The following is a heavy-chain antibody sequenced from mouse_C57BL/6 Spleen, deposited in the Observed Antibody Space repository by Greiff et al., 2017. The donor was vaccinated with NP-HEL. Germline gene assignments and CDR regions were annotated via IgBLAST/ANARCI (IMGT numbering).Heavy chain of an antibody. Sequence: EVHLVESGGGLVKPGGSLKLSCAASGFTFSDYGMHWVRQAPEKGLEWVAYISRGSSTIYYADTVKGRFTLSRDNAKNTLFLQMTSLRSEDTAMYYCAREGSWFAYWGQGTLVTVSA. CDR1: GFTFSDYG. V-gene: IGHV5-17*01. J-gene: IGHJ3*01. CDR2: ISRGSSTI. CDR3: AREGSWFAY.